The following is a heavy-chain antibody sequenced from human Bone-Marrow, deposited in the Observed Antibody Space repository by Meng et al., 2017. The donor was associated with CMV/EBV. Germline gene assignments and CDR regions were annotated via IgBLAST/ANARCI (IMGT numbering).Heavy chain of an antibody. CDR3: ASRRGYYYYGMDV. CDR2: INHSGST. J-gene: IGHJ6*02. CDR1: GGSFSGYY. D-gene: IGHD2/OR15-2a*01. V-gene: IGHV4-34*01. Sequence: GSLRLSCAVYGGSFSGYYWSWFRQPPGKGLEWIGEINHSGSTNYNPSLKSRVTISVDTTKNQFCLKLSTVTAADTAVYYCASRRGYYYYGMDVWGQGTTVTVSS.